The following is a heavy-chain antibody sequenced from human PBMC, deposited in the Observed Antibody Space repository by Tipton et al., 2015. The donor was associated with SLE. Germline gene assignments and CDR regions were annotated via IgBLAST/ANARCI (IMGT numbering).Heavy chain of an antibody. CDR1: GGSISSGSYY. D-gene: IGHD6-6*01. V-gene: IGHV4-61*02. J-gene: IGHJ4*02. CDR3: ASGEYSSSQNDY. CDR2: IYTSGST. Sequence: TLSLTCTVSGGSISSGSYYWSWIRQPAGKGLEWIGRIYTSGSTNYNPSLKSRVTISVDTSKNQFSLKLSSVTAADTAVYYCASGEYSSSQNDYWAQGTLVTVSS.